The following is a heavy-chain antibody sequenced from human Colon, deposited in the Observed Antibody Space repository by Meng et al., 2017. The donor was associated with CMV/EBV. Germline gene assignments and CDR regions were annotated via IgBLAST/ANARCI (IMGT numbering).Heavy chain of an antibody. CDR1: GYTFTNFG. CDR2: ISPYNGDT. Sequence: VLLVQAGVEVKKPGASVKVSCKTSGYTFTNFGISWVRQAPGQGLEWMAYISPYNGDTNYAQRFQGRVALTTDTSTSTVYMELGSLTSDDTAMYYCARELARGGYWGQGTLVTVSS. J-gene: IGHJ4*02. CDR3: ARELARGGY. V-gene: IGHV1-18*01.